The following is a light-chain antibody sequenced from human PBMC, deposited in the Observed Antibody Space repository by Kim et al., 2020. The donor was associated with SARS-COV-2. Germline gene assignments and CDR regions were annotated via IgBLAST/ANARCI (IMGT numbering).Light chain of an antibody. V-gene: IGLV2-14*03. CDR1: SSDVGGYNY. CDR3: SSYTSSSTLEV. J-gene: IGLJ3*02. CDR2: DGS. Sequence: QSALTQPASVSGSPGQSITISCTGTSSDVGGYNYVSWYQQHPGKAPKLMIYDGSNRPSGVSNRFSGSKSGNTASLTISGLQAEDEADYYCSSYTSSSTLEVFGGGTQLTVL.